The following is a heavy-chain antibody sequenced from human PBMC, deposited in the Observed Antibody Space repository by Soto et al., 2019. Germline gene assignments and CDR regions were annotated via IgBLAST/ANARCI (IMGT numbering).Heavy chain of an antibody. V-gene: IGHV3-11*06. CDR1: GFTFSDHY. J-gene: IGHJ4*02. CDR2: SSNSGSFT. Sequence: PGGSLRLSCAASGFTFSDHYMSWIRQAPGKGLEWIGYSSNSGSFTRYADSVKGRFSISRDYAKNSLYLQINSLRGDDTAIYYCVRSGDNYNLLDYWGQGTPVTVSS. D-gene: IGHD1-1*01. CDR3: VRSGDNYNLLDY.